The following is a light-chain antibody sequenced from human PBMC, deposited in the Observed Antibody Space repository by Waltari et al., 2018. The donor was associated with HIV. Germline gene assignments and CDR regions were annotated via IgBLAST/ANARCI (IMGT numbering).Light chain of an antibody. Sequence: DIQMTQSPSSVSASVGDRVTITCRATQNINTWLAWYQQKPGKAPKLLIYAASSLQSGVPLRFRGNGSGTDFTLTISSLQPEDIATYYCQQGNNFPFTFGGWTKVEVK. J-gene: IGKJ4*01. CDR1: QNINTW. V-gene: IGKV1-12*01. CDR3: QQGNNFPFT. CDR2: AAS.